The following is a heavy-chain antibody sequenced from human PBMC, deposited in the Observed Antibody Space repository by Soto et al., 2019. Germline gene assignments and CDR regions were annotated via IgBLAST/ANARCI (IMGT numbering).Heavy chain of an antibody. CDR2: IYHTGNA. Sequence: SETLSLTCSVSGDSISNSRFYWAWIRQPPGEGLEWIGSIYHTGNANYNPSLKSRVTISVHTSNSQFSLELSSVTAADTAVYYCARGRYCSGGSCYKAANWFDPWGQGTLVTVSS. J-gene: IGHJ5*02. V-gene: IGHV4-39*07. CDR3: ARGRYCSGGSCYKAANWFDP. D-gene: IGHD2-15*01. CDR1: GDSISNSRFY.